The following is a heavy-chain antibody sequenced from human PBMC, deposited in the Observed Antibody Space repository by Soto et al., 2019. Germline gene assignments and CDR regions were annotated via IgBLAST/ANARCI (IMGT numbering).Heavy chain of an antibody. Sequence: SETLSLTCTVSGGSISSGGYYWSWIRQHPGKGLEWIGYIYYSGSTYYNPSLKSRVTISVDTSKNQFSLKLSSVTAADTAVYYCARILITMVRGVIIIDGMDVWGQGTTVTVSS. D-gene: IGHD3-10*01. J-gene: IGHJ6*02. CDR1: GGSISSGGYY. V-gene: IGHV4-31*03. CDR3: ARILITMVRGVIIIDGMDV. CDR2: IYYSGST.